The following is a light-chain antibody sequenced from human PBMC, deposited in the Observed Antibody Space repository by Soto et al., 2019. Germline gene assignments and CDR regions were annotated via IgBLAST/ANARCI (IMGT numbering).Light chain of an antibody. CDR3: QQYNTWT. CDR1: QSISSW. Sequence: IRMTQSPSTLSASVGDRVTITCRASQSISSWLAWYQQKPGKAPKLLIYDASSLESGVPSRFSGSGSGTEFTLTISSLRPDDFATYYCQQYNTWTFGQGTKVEIK. V-gene: IGKV1-5*01. CDR2: DAS. J-gene: IGKJ1*01.